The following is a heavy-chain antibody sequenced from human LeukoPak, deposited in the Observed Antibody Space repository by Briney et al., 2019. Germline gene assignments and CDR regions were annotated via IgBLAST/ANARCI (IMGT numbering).Heavy chain of an antibody. J-gene: IGHJ4*02. CDR3: AKDLTAWYKDY. Sequence: GGSLRLSCAASGFTFSSYSMNWVRQAPGKGLEWVSSISSSSSYIYYADSVKGRFTISRDNSKNTLYLQMNSLRAEDTAIYYCAKDLTAWYKDYWGQGTLVTVSS. CDR2: ISSSSSYI. CDR1: GFTFSSYS. D-gene: IGHD1-1*01. V-gene: IGHV3-21*04.